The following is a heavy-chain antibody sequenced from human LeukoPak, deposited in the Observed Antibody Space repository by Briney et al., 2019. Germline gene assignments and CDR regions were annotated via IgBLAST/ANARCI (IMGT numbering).Heavy chain of an antibody. Sequence: PSETLSLTCEVSGDSISSGSYYWTWIRQPAGKGLEWIGRIYSSGGTTYNPSLKSRVTISLDTSKNQFSLKLISVTASDTAVYYCARDDATPGEYFDYWGQGTLVTVSS. V-gene: IGHV4-61*02. J-gene: IGHJ4*02. CDR1: GDSISSGSYY. D-gene: IGHD4-17*01. CDR2: IYSSGGT. CDR3: ARDDATPGEYFDY.